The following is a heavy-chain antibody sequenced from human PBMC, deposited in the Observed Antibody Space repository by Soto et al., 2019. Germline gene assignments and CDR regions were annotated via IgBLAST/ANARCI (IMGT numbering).Heavy chain of an antibody. V-gene: IGHV1-18*01. CDR2: ISAYTANT. CDR3: ARENSGSYHRHFDY. D-gene: IGHD1-26*01. J-gene: IGHJ4*01. CDR1: CYTLPKFG. Sequence: ASGKVSCRASCYTLPKFGLSWVRQAPGQGLEWMGCISAYTANTNYAQKLQDRVTMTTDTSTSTAFLELRSLRSDDTAVYYCARENSGSYHRHFDYWGQGTLVTVPQ.